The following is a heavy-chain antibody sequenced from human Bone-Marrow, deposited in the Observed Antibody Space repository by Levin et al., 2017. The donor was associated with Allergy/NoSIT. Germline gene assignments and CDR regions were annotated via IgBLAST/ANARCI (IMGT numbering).Heavy chain of an antibody. CDR3: ATDRSRYSYGFRLALGF. J-gene: IGHJ4*02. CDR2: IGDQGTTI. Sequence: LSLPCAASGFAFRDTYMTWVRQAPGKGLEWVSYIGDQGTTIYYADSVKGRFTISSDNAKNTVYLQMNSLRVDDTAVYYCATDRSRYSYGFRLALGFWGRGTLVTVS. V-gene: IGHV3-11*01. D-gene: IGHD3-10*01. CDR1: GFAFRDTY.